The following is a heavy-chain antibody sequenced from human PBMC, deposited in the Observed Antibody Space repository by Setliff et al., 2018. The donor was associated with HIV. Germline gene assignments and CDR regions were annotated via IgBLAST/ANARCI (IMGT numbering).Heavy chain of an antibody. D-gene: IGHD6-19*01. CDR2: ISKSGSRT. Sequence: GGSLRLSCAASGFIFTKYSMNWVRQAPGKGLECISYISKSGSRTYDADSVKGRFTTSRDNAKKSLYLLMDSLRVEDTAVYYCATGSYSSVWYGFDYWGRGTLVTVSS. V-gene: IGHV3-48*04. CDR3: ATGSYSSVWYGFDY. CDR1: GFIFTKYS. J-gene: IGHJ4*02.